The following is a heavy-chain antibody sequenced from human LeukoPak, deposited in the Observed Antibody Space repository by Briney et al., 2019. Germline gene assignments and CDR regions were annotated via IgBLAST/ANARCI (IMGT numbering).Heavy chain of an antibody. CDR1: GGSISSSSYY. CDR2: IYYSGST. J-gene: IGHJ4*02. Sequence: ASETLSLTCTVSGGSISSSSYYWGWIRQPPGKGLEWIGSIYYSGSTYYNPSLKSRVTISVDTSKNQFSLKLSSVTAADTAVYYCARQTAYSSDSPDWGQGTLVTVSS. V-gene: IGHV4-39*07. CDR3: ARQTAYSSDSPD. D-gene: IGHD6-19*01.